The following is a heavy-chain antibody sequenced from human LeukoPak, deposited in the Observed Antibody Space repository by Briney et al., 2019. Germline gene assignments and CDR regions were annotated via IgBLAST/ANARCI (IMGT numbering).Heavy chain of an antibody. J-gene: IGHJ4*02. CDR2: IIPIFGTA. D-gene: IGHD5-18*01. Sequence: SVKVSCKASGGIFSSYAISWVRQAPGQGLEWMGGIIPIFGTANYAQKFQGRVTITADESTSTAYMELSSLRSEDTAVYYCARFHVDTAMVDYWGQGTLVTVSS. CDR1: GGIFSSYA. V-gene: IGHV1-69*13. CDR3: ARFHVDTAMVDY.